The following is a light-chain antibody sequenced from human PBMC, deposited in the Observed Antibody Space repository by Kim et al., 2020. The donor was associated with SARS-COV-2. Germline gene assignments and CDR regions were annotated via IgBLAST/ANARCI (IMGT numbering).Light chain of an antibody. Sequence: ELVLTQSPGTLSLSRGARATLSCRASESVDSDYPAWYQQKPGRAPRLVIYGASFRATGIPDRFSGSGSGTDFTLTITKLEPEDFAVYFCQHYDTSPYTFGQGTKLEI. J-gene: IGKJ2*01. CDR1: ESVDSDY. CDR3: QHYDTSPYT. V-gene: IGKV3-20*01. CDR2: GAS.